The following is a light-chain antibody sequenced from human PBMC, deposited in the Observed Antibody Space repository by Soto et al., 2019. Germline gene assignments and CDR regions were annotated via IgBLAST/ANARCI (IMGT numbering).Light chain of an antibody. CDR1: SSDVGSYNY. J-gene: IGLJ2*01. CDR3: SSYTSTNTLI. V-gene: IGLV2-14*01. CDR2: DVS. Sequence: QSVLTQPASVSGSPGQSITISCTGTSSDVGSYNYVSWYQQNPGKAPKLIIHDVSNRHSGVSNRFSGSKSGNTASLTISGLQAEDEANYYCSSYTSTNTLIFGGGTKLTVL.